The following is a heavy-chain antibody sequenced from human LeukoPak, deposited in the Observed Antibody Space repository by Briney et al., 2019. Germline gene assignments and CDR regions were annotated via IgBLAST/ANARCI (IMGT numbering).Heavy chain of an antibody. CDR2: ISYDGTDK. Sequence: PGGSLRLPCAASGFTFSSYAMHWVRQAPGKGLEWVGVISYDGTDKYYADSVKGRFTISRDNSKNTLYLQMNSLRVEDTADYFCARDQPYFDSWGQGTLVTVSS. CDR3: ARDQPYFDS. CDR1: GFTFSSYA. V-gene: IGHV3-30*04. J-gene: IGHJ4*02.